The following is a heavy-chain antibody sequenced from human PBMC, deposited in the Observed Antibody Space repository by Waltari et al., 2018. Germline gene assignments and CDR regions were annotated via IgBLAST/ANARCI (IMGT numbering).Heavy chain of an antibody. CDR2: INPNSGGT. CDR1: YY. V-gene: IGHV1-2*02. CDR3: ARDERVGDFDY. D-gene: IGHD3-16*01. Sequence: YYMHWVRQAPGQGLEWMGWINPNSGGTNYAQKFQGRVTMTRDTSISTAYMELSRLRSDDTAVYYCARDERVGDFDYWGQGTLVTVSS. J-gene: IGHJ4*02.